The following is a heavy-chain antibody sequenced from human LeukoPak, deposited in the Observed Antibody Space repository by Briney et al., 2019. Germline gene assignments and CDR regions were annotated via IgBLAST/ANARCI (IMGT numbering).Heavy chain of an antibody. CDR2: IYDNGGT. CDR3: ARRSVEQLAFDY. Sequence: SETLSLTRTVSGGSISSYYWSWSRQPPGKGLEWIGYIYDNGGTNYNPSLKSRVTITVDTSKNQFSLNLRSLTAADTAVYYCARRSVEQLAFDYWGQGILVTVSS. CDR1: GGSISSYY. J-gene: IGHJ4*02. D-gene: IGHD6-13*01. V-gene: IGHV4-59*08.